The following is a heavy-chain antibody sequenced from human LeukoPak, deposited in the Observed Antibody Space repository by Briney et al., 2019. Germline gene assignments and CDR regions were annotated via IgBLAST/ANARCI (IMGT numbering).Heavy chain of an antibody. CDR3: ARDADNSPKPSDS. Sequence: TGGALRLSCAASGFTFSNYAMSWVRQAPGKGLEWVSASSGSGGSTYYADSVRGRFTISRDNFKNTLFLQMNSLRAEDTALYYCARDADNSPKPSDSWGQGTLVTVSS. CDR1: GFTFSNYA. CDR2: SSGSGGST. D-gene: IGHD4-23*01. J-gene: IGHJ4*02. V-gene: IGHV3-23*01.